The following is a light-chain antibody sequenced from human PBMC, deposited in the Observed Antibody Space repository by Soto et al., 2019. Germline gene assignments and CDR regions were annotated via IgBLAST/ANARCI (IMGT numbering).Light chain of an antibody. CDR1: ISDVGGYNY. V-gene: IGLV2-8*01. J-gene: IGLJ1*01. Sequence: TQAPSASGSPGQSVTIACTGTISDVGGYNYVSWYQQHPGKAPKLMIYEVSKRPSGVPDRFSGSKSGNTASLTVSGLQAEDEADYYCRSYAGSNNSVFGTGTKVTVL. CDR2: EVS. CDR3: RSYAGSNNSV.